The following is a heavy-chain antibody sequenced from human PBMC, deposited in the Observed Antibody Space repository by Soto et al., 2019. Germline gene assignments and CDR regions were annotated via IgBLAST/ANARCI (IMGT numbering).Heavy chain of an antibody. Sequence: VGSLRLSCASSVFSFTHYTINCVRQAPGKWLEWVAVMSYDGTNEYYADSVKGRFTISRDNSKSTVYLQMNSLTPEDTALYYCARMWGTYPSASLEYWGLGASVNVSS. CDR1: VFSFTHYT. CDR3: ARMWGTYPSASLEY. V-gene: IGHV3-30*04. CDR2: MSYDGTNE. J-gene: IGHJ4*02. D-gene: IGHD1-26*01.